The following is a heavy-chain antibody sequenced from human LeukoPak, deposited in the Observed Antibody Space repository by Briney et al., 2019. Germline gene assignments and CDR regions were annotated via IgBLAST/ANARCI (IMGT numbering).Heavy chain of an antibody. Sequence: ASVKVSCKASGYTFTSYDINWVRQATGQGLEWMGWMNPNSGNTGYAQKFQGRVTMTRNTSISTAYMELSSLRSEDTAVYYCARGFFTYYDFWSGYRDYGMDVWGQGTTATVSS. CDR2: MNPNSGNT. CDR1: GYTFTSYD. V-gene: IGHV1-8*01. J-gene: IGHJ6*02. CDR3: ARGFFTYYDFWSGYRDYGMDV. D-gene: IGHD3-3*01.